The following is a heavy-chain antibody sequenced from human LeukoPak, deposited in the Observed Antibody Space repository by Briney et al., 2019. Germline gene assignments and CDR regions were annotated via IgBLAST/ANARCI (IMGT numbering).Heavy chain of an antibody. CDR2: IDPNTENP. V-gene: IGHV7-4-1*01. CDR3: VRDWFTYGASTLDI. J-gene: IGHJ3*02. Sequence: ASVKVSCKASGYTFNGYAINWMRQAPGQGFEWLGWIDPNTENPTYAQGFTGRFVFSLDTSLSTAYLEIYSLKAEDTAVYYCVRDWFTYGASTLDIWGQGTTVAVFS. CDR1: GYTFNGYA. D-gene: IGHD3-16*01.